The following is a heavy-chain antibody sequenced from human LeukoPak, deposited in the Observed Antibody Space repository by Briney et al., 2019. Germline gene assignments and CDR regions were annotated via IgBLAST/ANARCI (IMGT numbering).Heavy chain of an antibody. Sequence: ASVKVSCKASGYTFSTYRIIWVRPAPGQGLEWMGWISVYNGNTNYAQKLQGRVTMTTDTSTSTAYMELRSLRSDDTALYYCARGNSGWSFDYWGQGTLVSVSS. CDR1: GYTFSTYR. V-gene: IGHV1-18*01. CDR2: ISVYNGNT. CDR3: ARGNSGWSFDY. D-gene: IGHD6-13*01. J-gene: IGHJ4*02.